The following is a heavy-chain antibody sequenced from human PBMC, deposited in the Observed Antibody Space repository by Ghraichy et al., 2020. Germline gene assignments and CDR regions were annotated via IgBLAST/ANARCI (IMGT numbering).Heavy chain of an antibody. Sequence: SETLSLTCAVYGGSFSGYYWRWIRQPPGKGLEWIGEINHSGSTNYNPSLKSRVTISVDTSKNQFSLKLSSVTAADTAVYYCAVGVRYCSGGSCYSADYWGQGTLVTVSS. CDR1: GGSFSGYY. J-gene: IGHJ4*02. CDR3: AVGVRYCSGGSCYSADY. D-gene: IGHD2-15*01. V-gene: IGHV4-34*01. CDR2: INHSGST.